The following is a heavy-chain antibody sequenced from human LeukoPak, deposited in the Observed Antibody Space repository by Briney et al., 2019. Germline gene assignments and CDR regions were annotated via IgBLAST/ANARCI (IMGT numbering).Heavy chain of an antibody. CDR1: GFTFSSYW. J-gene: IGHJ4*02. D-gene: IGHD3-10*01. V-gene: IGHV3-7*01. Sequence: QPGGSLRLSCAASGFTFSSYWMSWVRQAPGKGLEWVANIKQDGSEKYHVDSVKGRFTISRDNAKNSLYLQMNSLRAEDTAVYYCASRPGAYYFDYWGQGTLVTVSS. CDR2: IKQDGSEK. CDR3: ASRPGAYYFDY.